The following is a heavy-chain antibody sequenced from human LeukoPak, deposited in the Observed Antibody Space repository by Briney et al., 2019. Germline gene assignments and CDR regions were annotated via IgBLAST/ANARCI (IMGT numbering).Heavy chain of an antibody. CDR3: AKDWNYYDSSGYYHTFDY. Sequence: GGSLRLSCAASGFTFSSYAMSWVRQAPGKGLEWVSAISGSGGSTYYADSVKGRFTISRDNSKNTLYLQMNSLRAEDTAVYYCAKDWNYYDSSGYYHTFDYWGQGTLVTVSS. J-gene: IGHJ4*02. V-gene: IGHV3-23*01. CDR1: GFTFSSYA. D-gene: IGHD3-22*01. CDR2: ISGSGGST.